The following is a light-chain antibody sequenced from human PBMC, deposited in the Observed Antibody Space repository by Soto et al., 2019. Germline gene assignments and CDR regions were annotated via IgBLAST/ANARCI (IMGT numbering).Light chain of an antibody. J-gene: IGKJ2*01. CDR2: AAS. V-gene: IGKV3-20*01. Sequence: EIVLTQSPGTLSLSPGERATLSCRASQSVSSSYLAWYQQKPGQAPRLLIYAASSRDTGIPDRFSGSGSGTDFTLTISRLEPEDFAVYYCQQYGNSPYNFGQGTKLEIK. CDR1: QSVSSSY. CDR3: QQYGNSPYN.